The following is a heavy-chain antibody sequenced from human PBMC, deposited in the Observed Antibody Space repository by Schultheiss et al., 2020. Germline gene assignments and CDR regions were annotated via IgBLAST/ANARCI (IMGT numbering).Heavy chain of an antibody. J-gene: IGHJ3*02. V-gene: IGHV1-2*04. D-gene: IGHD2-2*01. CDR1: GYTFTSYD. Sequence: ASVKVSCKASGYTFTSYDINWVRQATGQGLEWMGWMNPNSGGTNYAQKFQGWVTMTRDTSISTAYMELSRLSSDDTAVYYCARLLSSDIVVVPAAPDPDAYDIWGQGTMVTVSS. CDR2: MNPNSGGT. CDR3: ARLLSSDIVVVPAAPDPDAYDI.